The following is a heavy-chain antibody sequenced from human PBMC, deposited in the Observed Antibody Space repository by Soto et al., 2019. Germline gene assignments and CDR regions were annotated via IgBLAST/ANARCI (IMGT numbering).Heavy chain of an antibody. CDR2: IYYSWST. J-gene: IGHJ4*02. V-gene: IGHV4-59*13. Sequence: SATLSLTCTVACGSIISYYWSWIRQPPGKGLEWIGYIYYSWSTNYNPSLKSRVNISVETYKNQFSLKLSSVNAADRAVYYCARDHSAQQKLVHYLDYWGKGPLVT. CDR1: CGSIISYY. CDR3: ARDHSAQQKLVHYLDY. D-gene: IGHD6-13*01.